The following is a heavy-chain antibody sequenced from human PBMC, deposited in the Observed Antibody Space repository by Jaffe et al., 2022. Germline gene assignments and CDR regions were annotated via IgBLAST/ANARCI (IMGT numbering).Heavy chain of an antibody. J-gene: IGHJ5*02. CDR1: GGSISSGGYS. CDR2: IYHSGST. D-gene: IGHD4-17*01. Sequence: QLQLQESGSGLVKPSQTLSLTCAVSGGSISSGGYSWSWIRQPPGKGLEWIGYIYHSGSTYYNPSLKSRVTISVDRSKNQFSLKLSSVTAADTAVYYCARVGVYGDYLNWFDPWGQGTLVTVSS. CDR3: ARVGVYGDYLNWFDP. V-gene: IGHV4-30-2*01.